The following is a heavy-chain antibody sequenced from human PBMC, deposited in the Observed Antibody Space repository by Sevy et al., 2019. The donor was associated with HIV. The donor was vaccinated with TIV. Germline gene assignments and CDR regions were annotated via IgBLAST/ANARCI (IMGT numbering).Heavy chain of an antibody. J-gene: IGHJ2*01. D-gene: IGHD2-15*01. Sequence: SETLSLTFTVSGGSISSNYWSWIRQPPGKGLEWIGYKHYSGSTNYNPSLKSRVTISIDTSNNQFSLKLNSVTAADTAVYYCARSESYATTLDLWGRGTLVTVSS. V-gene: IGHV4-59*01. CDR3: ARSESYATTLDL. CDR2: KHYSGST. CDR1: GGSISSNY.